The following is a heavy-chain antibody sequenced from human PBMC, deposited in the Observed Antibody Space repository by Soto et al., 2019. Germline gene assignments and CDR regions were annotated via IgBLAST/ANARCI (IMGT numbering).Heavy chain of an antibody. V-gene: IGHV1-69*12. CDR2: IIPIFNVS. Sequence: QVHLVQSGAEVKKSGSSVKVSCKASEGTFSSYGINWVQQAPGQGFEWMGRIIPIFNVSDFAQTFQDRVTITEEESTSTAYMELSSLRSDDTAVYYCARDNGDSSYYYYGMDVWGQGTTVTVSS. CDR3: ARDNGDSSYYYYGMDV. D-gene: IGHD4-17*01. CDR1: EGTFSSYG. J-gene: IGHJ6*02.